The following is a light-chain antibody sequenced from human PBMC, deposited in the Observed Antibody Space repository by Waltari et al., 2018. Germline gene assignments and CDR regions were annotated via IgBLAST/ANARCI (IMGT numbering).Light chain of an antibody. CDR3: VVYMGSGYWV. J-gene: IGLJ3*02. CDR2: STN. V-gene: IGLV8-61*01. CDR1: SGSVSTSYY. Sequence: QTVVTQEPSFSVSPGGTVTLTCGLSSGSVSTSYYPSWYQQTPGQAPRTLIYSTNSRSAGVPDRFSGSILGNKAALTITGAQADDECDYYCVVYMGSGYWVFGGGTKLTVL.